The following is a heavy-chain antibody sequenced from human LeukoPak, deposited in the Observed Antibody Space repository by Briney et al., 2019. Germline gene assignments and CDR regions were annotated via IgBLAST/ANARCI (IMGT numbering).Heavy chain of an antibody. CDR3: ARVGVRYYTFDY. V-gene: IGHV4-61*02. CDR1: GGSISSGSYY. J-gene: IGHJ4*02. CDR2: IYTSGST. Sequence: SQTLSHTCTVSGGSISSGSYYWSWIRQPAGKGLEWIGRIYTSGSTNYNPSLKSRVTISVDTSKNQFSLKLSSVTAADTAVYYCARVGVRYYTFDYWGQGTLVTASS. D-gene: IGHD2-2*02.